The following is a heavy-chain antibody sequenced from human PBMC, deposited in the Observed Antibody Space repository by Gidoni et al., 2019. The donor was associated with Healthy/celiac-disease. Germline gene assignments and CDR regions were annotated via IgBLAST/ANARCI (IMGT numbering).Heavy chain of an antibody. V-gene: IGHV6-1*01. D-gene: IGHD1-26*01. CDR2: TYYRSKWYN. J-gene: IGHJ5*02. CDR3: AKGSGSIGWFDP. CDR1: GDSSSSNRAA. Sequence: QVQLQQSGPGLVKPSQTLSLTCAISGDSSSSNRAAWNWISQSPSRGLEWLGRTYYRSKWYNDYAVSVKSRITINPDTSKNQFSLQLNSVTPADTAVYYCAKGSGSIGWFDPWGQGTLVTVSS.